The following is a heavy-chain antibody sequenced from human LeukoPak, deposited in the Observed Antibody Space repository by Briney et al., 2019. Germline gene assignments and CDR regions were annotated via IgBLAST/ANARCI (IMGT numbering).Heavy chain of an antibody. Sequence: SGTLSLTCAVSGGSISSSNWWSWVRQPPGKGLEWIGEIYHSGSTNYNPSLKSRVTISVDTSKNQFSLKLSSVTAADTAVYYCARARLYCSSTSCSSNWFDPWGQGTLVTVSS. CDR3: ARARLYCSSTSCSSNWFDP. V-gene: IGHV4-4*02. CDR1: GGSISSSNW. CDR2: IYHSGST. J-gene: IGHJ5*02. D-gene: IGHD2-2*01.